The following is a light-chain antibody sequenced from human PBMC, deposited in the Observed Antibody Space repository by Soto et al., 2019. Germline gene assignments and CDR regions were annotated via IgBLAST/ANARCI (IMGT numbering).Light chain of an antibody. CDR1: QSLVSSDGDTY. Sequence: DVVMTQSPLSLPVTLGQPASISCRSSQSLVSSDGDTYLNWFQQRPGQSPRRLIYKVSNRDSGVPERFSGSGSGTDFTLKISRVEAEDVAMYFCMQGTHWPFTFGPGTKVEIK. CDR3: MQGTHWPFT. CDR2: KVS. J-gene: IGKJ3*01. V-gene: IGKV2-30*01.